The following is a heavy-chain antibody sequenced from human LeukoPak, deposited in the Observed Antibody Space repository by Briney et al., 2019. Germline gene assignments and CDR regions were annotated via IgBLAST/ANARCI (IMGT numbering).Heavy chain of an antibody. CDR3: AREPYYYDSSGYSGKGNYYYYYMDV. J-gene: IGHJ6*03. Sequence: ASVEVSCKASGYTFTSYYMHWVRQAPGQGLEWVGIINPSGDPTTYAQKFQGRVTMTRDMSTSTVYMELSSLRSEDTAVYYCAREPYYYDSSGYSGKGNYYYYYMDVWGKGTTVTVSS. V-gene: IGHV1-46*01. CDR2: INPSGDPT. CDR1: GYTFTSYY. D-gene: IGHD3-22*01.